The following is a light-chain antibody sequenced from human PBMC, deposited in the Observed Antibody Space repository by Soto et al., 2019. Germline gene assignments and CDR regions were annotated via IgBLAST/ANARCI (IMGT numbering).Light chain of an antibody. V-gene: IGLV1-40*01. CDR2: GNS. Sequence: QSVLTQPPSGSGAPGQRVTISCTGSSSNIGAGYDVHWYQQLPGTAPKLLIYGNSNRPSGVPDRFSGSKSGTSASLAITGLQAEDEADYYCQSYDSSLSALYVFGTGTKVPVL. J-gene: IGLJ1*01. CDR3: QSYDSSLSALYV. CDR1: SSNIGAGYD.